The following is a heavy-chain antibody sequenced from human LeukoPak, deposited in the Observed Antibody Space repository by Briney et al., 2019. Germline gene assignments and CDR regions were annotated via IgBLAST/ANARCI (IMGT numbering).Heavy chain of an antibody. J-gene: IGHJ4*02. CDR1: GFTFSSYS. D-gene: IGHD3-22*01. CDR3: ARDSNRKTTYYYDSSGYYRH. Sequence: GGSLRLSCAASGFTFSSYSMNWVRQAPGKGLEWVSSISSSSSYIYYADSVKGRFTISRDNAKNSLYLQMNSLRAEDTAVYYCARDSNRKTTYYYDSSGYYRHWGQGTLVTVSS. CDR2: ISSSSSYI. V-gene: IGHV3-21*01.